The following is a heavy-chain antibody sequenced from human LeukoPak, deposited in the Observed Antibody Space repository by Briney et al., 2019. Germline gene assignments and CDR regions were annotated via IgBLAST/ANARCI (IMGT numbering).Heavy chain of an antibody. Sequence: SETLSLTCTVSGGSISSYYWNWIRQPPGKGLEWIGYIYYSERTNYNPSLKSRVTISVDTSKNQFSLNLTSVTAADTAVYYCARFTPQGYGWGGYNRFDPWGQGTLVTVSS. J-gene: IGHJ5*02. V-gene: IGHV4-59*01. CDR1: GGSISSYY. CDR2: IYYSERT. CDR3: ARFTPQGYGWGGYNRFDP. D-gene: IGHD3-16*01.